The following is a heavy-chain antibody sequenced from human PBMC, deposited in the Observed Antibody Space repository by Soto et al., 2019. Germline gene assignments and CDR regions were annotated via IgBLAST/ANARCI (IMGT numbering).Heavy chain of an antibody. Sequence: GASVKVSCKASGYTFTSYNINWVRQAPGQGLEWVAGSNSNSGNSDHAQKFQGRLTVTRSTPISTAYMALSSLRSDDTAVYYCVLLGVFDHWGPETLVTAAS. V-gene: IGHV1-8*01. D-gene: IGHD3-10*01. CDR3: VLLGVFDH. CDR2: SNSNSGNS. CDR1: GYTFTSYN. J-gene: IGHJ4*02.